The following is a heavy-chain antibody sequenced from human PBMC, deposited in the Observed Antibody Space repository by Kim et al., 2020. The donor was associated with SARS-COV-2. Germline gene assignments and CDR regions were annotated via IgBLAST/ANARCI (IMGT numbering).Heavy chain of an antibody. V-gene: IGHV4-34*01. CDR1: GGSFSGYY. J-gene: IGHJ6*01. CDR2: INHSGST. D-gene: IGHD6-13*01. Sequence: SETLSLTCAVYGGSFSGYYWSWIRQPPGKGLEWIGEINHSGSTNYNPSLKSRVTISVDTSKNQFSLKLSSVTAADTAVYYCARGLGTYSSSWSRNYYGM. CDR3: ARGLGTYSSSWSRNYYGM.